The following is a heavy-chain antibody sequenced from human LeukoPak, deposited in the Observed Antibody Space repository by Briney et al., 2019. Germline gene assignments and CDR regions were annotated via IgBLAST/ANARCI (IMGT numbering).Heavy chain of an antibody. CDR2: IYYSGST. J-gene: IGHJ6*03. CDR1: SGSISIGDYS. CDR3: ARTKMIQNYYYYMDV. D-gene: IGHD3-22*01. Sequence: SQTLSLTCTVSSGSISIGDYSWSWIRQHPGKGLEWIGCIYYSGSTYDNPSLKSRVTISVDTSKNQFSLNLSSVTAAYTAVYYCARTKMIQNYYYYMDVRGKGTTVTVYS. V-gene: IGHV4-31*03.